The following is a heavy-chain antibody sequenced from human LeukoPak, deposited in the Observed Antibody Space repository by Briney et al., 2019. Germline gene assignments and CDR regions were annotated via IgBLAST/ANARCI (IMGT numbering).Heavy chain of an antibody. V-gene: IGHV4-39*01. D-gene: IGHD3-10*01. CDR2: IYYSGST. CDR1: GGSISSSSYY. CDR3: ARRITMVRGVISWFDP. J-gene: IGHJ5*02. Sequence: PSETLSLTCTVSGGSISSSSYYWDWIRQPPGKGLEWIGSIYYSGSTYYNPSLKSRVTISVDTSKNQFSLKLSSVTAADTAVYYCARRITMVRGVISWFDPWGQGTLVTVSS.